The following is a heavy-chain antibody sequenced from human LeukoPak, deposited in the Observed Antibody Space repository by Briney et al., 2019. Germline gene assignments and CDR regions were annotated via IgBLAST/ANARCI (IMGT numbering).Heavy chain of an antibody. D-gene: IGHD1-1*01. CDR3: ASSVSLHGYLRPYYMDV. J-gene: IGHJ6*03. CDR2: INPNSGGT. V-gene: IGHV1-2*02. Sequence: GASVKVSCKASGYTFIDYFIHWIRQAPGQGLEWMGWINPNSGGTNYAQKFQGRVTMTRDTSISTAYMELSRLRSDDTAVYYCASSVSLHGYLRPYYMDVWGKGTTVTVSS. CDR1: GYTFIDYF.